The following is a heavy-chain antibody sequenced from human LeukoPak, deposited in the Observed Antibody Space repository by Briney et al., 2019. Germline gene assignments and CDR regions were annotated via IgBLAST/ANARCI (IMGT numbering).Heavy chain of an antibody. J-gene: IGHJ4*02. CDR3: AKVAYSSGWDSFDY. D-gene: IGHD6-19*01. Sequence: GGSLRLSCAASGFTFSSYAMNWVRQAPGKGLEGVSAITGSGGSTYYADSVKGRFTISRDNSKNTLFLQMNSLRAEDTAVYYCAKVAYSSGWDSFDYWGQGTLVTVSS. CDR2: ITGSGGST. CDR1: GFTFSSYA. V-gene: IGHV3-23*01.